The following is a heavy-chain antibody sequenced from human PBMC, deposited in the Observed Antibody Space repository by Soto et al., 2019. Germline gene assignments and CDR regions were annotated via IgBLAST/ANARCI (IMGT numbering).Heavy chain of an antibody. Sequence: QLQLHESGPGLVKPSQTLSLTCTFSGGSISSGDYYWSWIRQPPGKGQEWIGYIYYSGSTYYNPSLKSRVTISVDTSKNQFSLKLSSVTAADTAVYYCARAAQYYYDSSGNFDYWGQGTLVTVSS. CDR3: ARAAQYYYDSSGNFDY. CDR2: IYYSGST. V-gene: IGHV4-30-4*01. CDR1: GGSISSGDYY. J-gene: IGHJ4*02. D-gene: IGHD3-22*01.